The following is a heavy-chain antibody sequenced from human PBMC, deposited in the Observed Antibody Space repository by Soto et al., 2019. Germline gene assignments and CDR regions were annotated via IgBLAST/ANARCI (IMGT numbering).Heavy chain of an antibody. J-gene: IGHJ4*02. V-gene: IGHV3-21*01. D-gene: IGHD7-27*01. CDR1: GFTFSSYS. CDR2: ISSSSSYI. Sequence: GGSLRLSCAASGFTFSSYSMNWVRQAPGKGLEWVSSISSSSSYIYYADSVKGRFTISRDNAKNSLYLQMNSLRAEDTAVYYCARGVYNWGSCFDYWGQGTLVTVSS. CDR3: ARGVYNWGSCFDY.